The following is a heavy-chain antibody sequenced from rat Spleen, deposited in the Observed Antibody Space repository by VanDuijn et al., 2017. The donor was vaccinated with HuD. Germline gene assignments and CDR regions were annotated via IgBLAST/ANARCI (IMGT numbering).Heavy chain of an antibody. Sequence: EVQLVESGGGLVQSGRSLKLSCAASGFTFSDYYVAWVRQAPTKGLEWVTSISYDGGYIHYRDSVKGRFTISRDNAKSSLYLQMDILRSEDTATYYCTTDLGWERPFDHWGQGTLVTVSS. J-gene: IGHJ3*01. CDR1: GFTFSDYY. V-gene: IGHV5-20*01. CDR3: TTDLGWERPFDH. D-gene: IGHD5-1*01. CDR2: ISYDGGYI.